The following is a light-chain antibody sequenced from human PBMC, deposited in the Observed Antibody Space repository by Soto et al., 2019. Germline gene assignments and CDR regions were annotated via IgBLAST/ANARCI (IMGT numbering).Light chain of an antibody. Sequence: QSALTQPHSESGSPGQSVTNSCTGTSSDVGAYKYVSWYQQYQGKAPKLLIYEISKRPSGVPDRFSGSKSGNTASLTVSWLQADDEADYYCTPYVGCNVGVFGGVTKLTLL. CDR1: SSDVGAYKY. V-gene: IGLV2-8*01. CDR2: EIS. J-gene: IGLJ3*02. CDR3: TPYVGCNVGV.